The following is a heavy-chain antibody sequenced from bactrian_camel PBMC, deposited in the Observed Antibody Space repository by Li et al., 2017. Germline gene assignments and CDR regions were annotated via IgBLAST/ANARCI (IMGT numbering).Heavy chain of an antibody. CDR2: LGTDDGT. D-gene: IGHD2*01. V-gene: IGHV3S53*01. CDR3: ALDGTLSRVQVCPASHSY. J-gene: IGHJ4*01. Sequence: QLVESGGGSVQAGGSLRLSCEAPGFILSKYVMGWFRQAPGQQREGIANLGTDDGTAYADTVKGRFTISKDSAKNTMYLRMNSAKPQDTAVYYCALDGTLSRVQVCPASHSYWGQGTQVTVS. CDR1: GFILSKYV.